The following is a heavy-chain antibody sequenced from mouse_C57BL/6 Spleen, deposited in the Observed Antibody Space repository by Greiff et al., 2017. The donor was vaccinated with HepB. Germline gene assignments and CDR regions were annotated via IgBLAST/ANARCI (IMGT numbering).Heavy chain of an antibody. CDR1: GFTFSSYA. V-gene: IGHV5-4*01. CDR2: ISDGGSYT. J-gene: IGHJ3*01. D-gene: IGHD2-3*01. Sequence: EVHLVESGGGLVKPGGSLKLSCAASGFTFSSYAMSWVRQTPEKRLEWVATISDGGSYTYYPDNVKGRFTISRDNAKNNLYLQMSHLKSEDTAMYYCARDDDGYYVTFAYWGQGTLVTVSA. CDR3: ARDDDGYYVTFAY.